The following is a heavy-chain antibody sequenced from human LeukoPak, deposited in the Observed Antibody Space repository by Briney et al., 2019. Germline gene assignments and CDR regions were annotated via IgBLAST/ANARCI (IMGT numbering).Heavy chain of an antibody. D-gene: IGHD6-19*01. CDR3: AKEEWLGKMNYFDH. Sequence: PGGSLRLSCAASGFTFSSYGIHWVRQAPGKGLEWVTFIGYDGRNKYYADSVKGRFTISRDTSKNTLYLQMNSLRAEDTAVYYCAKEEWLGKMNYFDHWGQGTLVTVSS. CDR2: IGYDGRNK. CDR1: GFTFSSYG. J-gene: IGHJ4*02. V-gene: IGHV3-30*02.